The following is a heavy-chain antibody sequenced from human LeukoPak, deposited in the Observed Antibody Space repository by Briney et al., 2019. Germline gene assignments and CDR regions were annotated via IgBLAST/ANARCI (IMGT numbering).Heavy chain of an antibody. V-gene: IGHV4-59*01. J-gene: IGHJ4*02. Sequence: SETLSLTCTVSGGSISNYYWGWIRQPPGKGLEWIGYMYDSANANYSPSLKSRVTISIDTSKNKFSLKLGSVTAADTAVYYCARESGGSFDYWGQGTLVTVSS. CDR1: GGSISNYY. CDR2: MYDSANA. D-gene: IGHD1-26*01. CDR3: ARESGGSFDY.